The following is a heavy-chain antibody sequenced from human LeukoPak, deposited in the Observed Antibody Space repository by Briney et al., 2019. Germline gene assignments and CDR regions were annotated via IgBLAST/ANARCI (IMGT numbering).Heavy chain of an antibody. CDR2: ISFDGSDK. J-gene: IGHJ4*02. Sequence: GRSLRLSCAASGFTFSSYGMHWVRQAPGKGLEWVAVISFDGSDKYYADSVKGRFTISRDNSRNTLHLQMNSLRAEDTAVYYCAKDSGSGGWYIYLDYWGQGTLVTVSS. D-gene: IGHD6-19*01. CDR1: GFTFSSYG. V-gene: IGHV3-30*18. CDR3: AKDSGSGGWYIYLDY.